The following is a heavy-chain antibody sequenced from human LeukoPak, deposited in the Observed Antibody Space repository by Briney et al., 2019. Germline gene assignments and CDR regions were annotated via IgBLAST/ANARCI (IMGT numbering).Heavy chain of an antibody. V-gene: IGHV4-59*01. D-gene: IGHD4-11*01. Sequence: SETLSLTCTVSGGSMSSYYWSWIRQPPGKGLEWIGYIYYSGSTNYNPSLKSRVTISADTSGNQFSLKLSSVTAADTAVYYCASGADYSNYYFNYWGQGTLVTVSS. J-gene: IGHJ4*02. CDR3: ASGADYSNYYFNY. CDR1: GGSMSSYY. CDR2: IYYSGST.